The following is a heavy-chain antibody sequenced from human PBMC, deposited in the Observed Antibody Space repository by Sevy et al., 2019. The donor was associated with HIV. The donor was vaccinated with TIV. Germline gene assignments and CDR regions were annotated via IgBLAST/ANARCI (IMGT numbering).Heavy chain of an antibody. Sequence: SGPTLVNPTQTLTLTCTFSGFSLSTSGVGVGWIRQPPGKALEWLALIYWDDEKRYSPSLKSRLTITKDTSKNQVDLTMTKMDPVDTATYYWAHGRWDCTTTSCYTSMDYWGQGTLVTVSS. CDR3: AHGRWDCTTTSCYTSMDY. V-gene: IGHV2-5*02. CDR2: IYWDDEK. J-gene: IGHJ4*02. CDR1: GFSLSTSGVG. D-gene: IGHD2-2*02.